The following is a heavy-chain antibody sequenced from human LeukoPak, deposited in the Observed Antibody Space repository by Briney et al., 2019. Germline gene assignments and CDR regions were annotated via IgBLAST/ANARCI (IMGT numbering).Heavy chain of an antibody. V-gene: IGHV4-34*01. CDR1: GGSFSGYY. J-gene: IGHJ5*02. CDR2: INHSGST. CDR3: ARGEEAAAGTGIWFDP. Sequence: PSETLSLTCAVYGGSFSGYYWSWIRQPPGKGLEWIGEINHSGSTNYTPSLKSRVTISVDTSKNQFSLKLSSVTAADTAVYYCARGEEAAAGTGIWFDPWGQGTLVTVSS. D-gene: IGHD6-13*01.